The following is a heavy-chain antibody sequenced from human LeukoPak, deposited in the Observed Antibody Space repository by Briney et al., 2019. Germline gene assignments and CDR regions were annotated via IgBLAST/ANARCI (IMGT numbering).Heavy chain of an antibody. CDR2: ISSSGSTI. J-gene: IGHJ5*02. Sequence: GGSLRLSCAASGFTFSDYYMSWIRQAPGKGLEWVSYISSSGSTIYYADSVKGRFIISRDNAKKSLYLQMNILRAEDTAVYYCARDQYSSSFCFEPWGQGTLVTVSS. CDR1: GFTFSDYY. CDR3: ARDQYSSSFCFEP. V-gene: IGHV3-11*01. D-gene: IGHD6-6*01.